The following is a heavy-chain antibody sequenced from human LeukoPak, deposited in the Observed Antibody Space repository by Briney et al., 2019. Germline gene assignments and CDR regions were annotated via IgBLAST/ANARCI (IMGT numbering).Heavy chain of an antibody. D-gene: IGHD2/OR15-2a*01. CDR3: AVRYSFYFEGMDA. V-gene: IGHV1-46*01. CDR2: NNPSGDSA. CDR1: GYRFTSFY. Sequence: ASVKVSCKASGYRFTSFYVHWVRQAPGQGLEWMGTNNPSGDSATDTQKFQDRITMTRDTSTGTVYMEWSSLRSEDTAVYYCAVRYSFYFEGMDAWGQGTTVTVSS. J-gene: IGHJ6*02.